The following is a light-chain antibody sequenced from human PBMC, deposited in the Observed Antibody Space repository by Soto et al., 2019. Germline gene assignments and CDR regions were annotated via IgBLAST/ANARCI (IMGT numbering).Light chain of an antibody. CDR2: MIS. J-gene: IGKJ2*02. Sequence: DFVMTQTPLSSPVTLGQPASISCRSSQSLVHSDGNSYLSWLHQRPGQPPRLLIYMISNRFSRVPDRFCGSGAGTDFTLKISRVEPEDVGVYYYMQATQPCTFGQGTKLEIK. CDR3: MQATQPCT. CDR1: QSLVHSDGNSY. V-gene: IGKV2-24*01.